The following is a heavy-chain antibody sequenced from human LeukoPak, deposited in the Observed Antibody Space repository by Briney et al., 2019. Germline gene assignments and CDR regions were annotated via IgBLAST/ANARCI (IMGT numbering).Heavy chain of an antibody. D-gene: IGHD6-19*01. J-gene: IGHJ4*02. CDR2: IYYSGST. CDR3: ATSVAEDFDY. Sequence: PSETLSLTCTVSGGSISSYYWSWIRQPPGKGLEWIGYIYYSGSTNYNPSLKSRVTISVDTSKNQFPLKLSSVTAADTAVYYCATSVAEDFDYWGQGTLVTVSS. CDR1: GGSISSYY. V-gene: IGHV4-59*01.